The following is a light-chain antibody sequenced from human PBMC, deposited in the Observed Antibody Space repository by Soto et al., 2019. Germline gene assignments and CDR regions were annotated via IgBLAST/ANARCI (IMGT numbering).Light chain of an antibody. Sequence: QSVLTQPSSVSGAPGQRVTISCTGSSSNIGADYDVHWYQQLPGTAPKLLIYGNNNRPSGVPARFSASKSGTSASPAIAGLQAEDESDYYCQSYDSSQSGYVFGTGTKVTVL. V-gene: IGLV1-40*01. CDR2: GNN. CDR1: SSNIGADYD. J-gene: IGLJ1*01. CDR3: QSYDSSQSGYV.